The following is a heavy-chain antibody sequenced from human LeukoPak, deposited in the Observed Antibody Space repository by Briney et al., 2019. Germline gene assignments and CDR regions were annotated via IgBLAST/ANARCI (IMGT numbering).Heavy chain of an antibody. CDR2: ISSSSSYI. CDR3: ARDETSDGTFDY. CDR1: GFTFSSYS. D-gene: IGHD1-26*01. Sequence: GGSLRLSCAASGFTFSSYSMNWVRQAPGKGLEWVSSISSSSSYIYYADSVKGRFTISRDNAKNSLYLQMNSLRAEDTAVYYCARDETSDGTFDYWGQGTLVTVSS. J-gene: IGHJ4*02. V-gene: IGHV3-21*01.